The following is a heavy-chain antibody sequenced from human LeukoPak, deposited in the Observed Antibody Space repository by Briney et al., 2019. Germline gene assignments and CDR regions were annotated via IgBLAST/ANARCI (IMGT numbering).Heavy chain of an antibody. CDR1: GYSFSTYW. CDR3: ARPAYTSGWLPIHY. J-gene: IGHJ4*02. D-gene: IGHD6-19*01. Sequence: GESLKISCKASGYSFSTYWIGWVRQMPGKGLEWMGIIYPGDSDTRYSPSFQGQVIISTDKSINTAYLQWSSLKASDTAMYYCARPAYTSGWLPIHYWGQGTLVTVSS. CDR2: IYPGDSDT. V-gene: IGHV5-51*01.